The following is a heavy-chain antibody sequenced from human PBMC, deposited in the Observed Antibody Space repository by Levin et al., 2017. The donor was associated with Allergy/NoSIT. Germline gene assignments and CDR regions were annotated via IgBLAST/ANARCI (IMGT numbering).Heavy chain of an antibody. V-gene: IGHV4-39*01. J-gene: IGHJ4*02. CDR3: ARQGGVFTYAGSWHVDS. CDR2: IYYTGGT. D-gene: IGHD2-2*01. CDR1: GGSVPNSNNY. Sequence: SQTLSLTCTVSGGSVPNSNNYWGWLRQTPGKGLEWIGTIYYTGGTYYNPSLKSRLTISVDTSKNQFSLSLTSVSAADMAVYFCARQGGVFTYAGSWHVDSWGQGILVTVTS.